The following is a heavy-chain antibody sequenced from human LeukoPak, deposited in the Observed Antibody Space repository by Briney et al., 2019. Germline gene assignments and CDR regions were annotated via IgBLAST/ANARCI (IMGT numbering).Heavy chain of an antibody. Sequence: AGGCLRLSCAASGFTISNAWVNWVRQAPGKGLEWVSSISSSSSYIYYADSVKGRFTISRDNAKNSLYLQMNSLRAEDTAVYYCAREAAAPDYWGQGTVVTVSS. CDR2: ISSSSSYI. CDR1: GFTISNAW. J-gene: IGHJ4*02. D-gene: IGHD6-13*01. V-gene: IGHV3-21*01. CDR3: AREAAAPDY.